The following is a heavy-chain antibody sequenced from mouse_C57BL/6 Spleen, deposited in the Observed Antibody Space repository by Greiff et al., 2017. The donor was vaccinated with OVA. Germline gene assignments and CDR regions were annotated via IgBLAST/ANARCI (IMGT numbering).Heavy chain of an antibody. V-gene: IGHV1-77*01. CDR2: IGPGSGST. J-gene: IGHJ1*03. Sequence: VQLQQSGAELVKPGASVKISCKASGYTFTDYYINWVKQRPGQGLVWIGKIGPGSGSTYYNEKFKGKATLTADKSSSTAYMQLSSLTSEDSAVYFCARLTYDYDPYWYFEVWGTGTTVTVSS. D-gene: IGHD2-4*01. CDR1: GYTFTDYY. CDR3: ARLTYDYDPYWYFEV.